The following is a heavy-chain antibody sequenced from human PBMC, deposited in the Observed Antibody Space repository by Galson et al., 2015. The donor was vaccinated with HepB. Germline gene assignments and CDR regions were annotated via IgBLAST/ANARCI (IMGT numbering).Heavy chain of an antibody. Sequence: SVKVSCKASGYTFNGYYMHWVRQAPGQGLEWLGRSNPNSGGTNYAQKFQGRVTMTKDTSISTAYMELSRLRFGDTAVYYCARESPSGSSFDYWGQGALVTVSS. CDR1: GYTFNGYY. D-gene: IGHD1-26*01. V-gene: IGHV1-2*06. J-gene: IGHJ4*02. CDR3: ARESPSGSSFDY. CDR2: SNPNSGGT.